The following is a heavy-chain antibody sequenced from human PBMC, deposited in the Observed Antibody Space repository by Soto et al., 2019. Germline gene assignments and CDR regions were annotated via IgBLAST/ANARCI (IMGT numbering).Heavy chain of an antibody. D-gene: IGHD2-15*01. CDR2: IWYDGSNK. CDR1: GFTFSSYG. CDR3: AREAVVVAASYYYYMDV. J-gene: IGHJ6*03. Sequence: GGSLRLSCAASGFTFSSYGMHWVRQAPGKGLEWVAVIWYDGSNKYYADSVKGRFTISRDNSKNTLYLQMNSLRAEDTAVHYCAREAVVVAASYYYYMDVWGKGTTVTVSS. V-gene: IGHV3-33*01.